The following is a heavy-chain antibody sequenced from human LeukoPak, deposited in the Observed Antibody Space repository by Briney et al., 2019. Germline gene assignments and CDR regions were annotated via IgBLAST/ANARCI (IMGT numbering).Heavy chain of an antibody. J-gene: IGHJ4*02. CDR3: AKDGPPSSGWLGVDY. D-gene: IGHD6-19*01. CDR1: GFTVSSCA. V-gene: IGHV3-23*01. Sequence: GGSLRLSCAASGFTVSSCAISWVRQAPGKGLEWVSSISGSGGSTYYTDSVKGRFTISRDNSKNTLYLQMNSLRAEDTAVYYCAKDGPPSSGWLGVDYWGQGTLVTVSS. CDR2: ISGSGGST.